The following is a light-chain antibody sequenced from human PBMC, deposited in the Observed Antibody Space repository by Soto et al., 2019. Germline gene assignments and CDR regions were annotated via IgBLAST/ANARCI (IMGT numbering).Light chain of an antibody. J-gene: IGKJ1*01. V-gene: IGKV3-20*01. CDR1: QSVSGS. CDR2: GAS. CDR3: QQYGSSGT. Sequence: EIVLTQSPAILSLSPGEKATLSCRASQSVSGSLGWYQQKPGQAPRLLIYGASNRATGIPDRFSGSGSGTDFTLTISRLEPEDFAVYYCQQYGSSGTFGQGTKVDIK.